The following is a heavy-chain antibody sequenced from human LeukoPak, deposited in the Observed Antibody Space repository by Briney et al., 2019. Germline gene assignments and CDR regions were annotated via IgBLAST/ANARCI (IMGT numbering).Heavy chain of an antibody. D-gene: IGHD3-22*01. CDR1: GGSFSGYY. CDR3: ARRYYDSSGYYLDY. Sequence: SETLSLTCAVYGGSFSGYYWSWIRQPPGKGLEWIGEINHSGSTNYNPSLKSRVTISVDTSKNQFSLKLSSVTAADTAVYYCARRYYDSSGYYLDYWGQGTLVTVSS. CDR2: INHSGST. J-gene: IGHJ4*02. V-gene: IGHV4-34*01.